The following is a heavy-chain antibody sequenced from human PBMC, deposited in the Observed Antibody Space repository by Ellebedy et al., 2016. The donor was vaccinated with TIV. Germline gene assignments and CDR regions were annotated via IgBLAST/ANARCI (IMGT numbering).Heavy chain of an antibody. V-gene: IGHV3-66*01. CDR1: GFRFNSYS. CDR3: AKYYDSSVSYYFDY. J-gene: IGHJ4*02. CDR2: IYSGGST. Sequence: GESLKISCAASGFRFNSYSMSWVRQAPGKGLEWVSVIYSGGSTYNADSVKGRFTISRDNSKNTLYLQMNSLRAEDTAVYYCAKYYDSSVSYYFDYWGQGTLVTVSS. D-gene: IGHD3-22*01.